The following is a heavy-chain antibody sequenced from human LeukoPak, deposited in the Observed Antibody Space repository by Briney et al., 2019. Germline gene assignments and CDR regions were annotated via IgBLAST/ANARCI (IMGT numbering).Heavy chain of an antibody. CDR3: ARGIVVVPAAPPGVYYFDY. V-gene: IGHV1-18*04. D-gene: IGHD2-2*01. CDR2: ISAYNGNT. J-gene: IGHJ4*02. Sequence: ASVKVSCKASGYTFTSYGISWVRQAPGQGLEWMGLISAYNGNTNYAQKLQGRVTMTTDTSTSTAYMELRSLRSDDTAVYYCARGIVVVPAAPPGVYYFDYWGQGTLVTVSS. CDR1: GYTFTSYG.